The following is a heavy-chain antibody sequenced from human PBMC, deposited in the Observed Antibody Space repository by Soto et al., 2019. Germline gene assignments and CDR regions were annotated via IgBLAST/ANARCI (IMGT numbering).Heavy chain of an antibody. V-gene: IGHV1-18*04. CDR3: ARDAPDLGFGELFHYYYGMDV. D-gene: IGHD3-10*01. CDR2: ISAYNGNT. Sequence: QVQLVQSGAEVKKPGASVKVSCKASGYTFTSYGISWVRQAPGQGLEWMGWISAYNGNTNYAQKLQGRVTMTTDTSTSTAYMELRSLRSDDTAVYYCARDAPDLGFGELFHYYYGMDVWGQGTTVTVSS. CDR1: GYTFTSYG. J-gene: IGHJ6*02.